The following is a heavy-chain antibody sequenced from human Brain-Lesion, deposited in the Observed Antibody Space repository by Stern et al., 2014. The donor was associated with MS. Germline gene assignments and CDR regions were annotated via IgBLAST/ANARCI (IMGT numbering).Heavy chain of an antibody. CDR1: GGSISSSTYY. J-gene: IGHJ4*02. V-gene: IGHV4-39*01. D-gene: IGHD1-26*01. CDR2: IYYSGFT. CDR3: ARPGSVPRPSQLYSARDRGPGYFDY. Sequence: VQLVESGPGLVKPSETLSLTCTVSGGSISSSTYYWAWIRQPPGKGLEWIGNIYYSGFTYYNPSLKSRVTISVDMSKNQFFLQLSSVTAADTAFYYRARPGSVPRPSQLYSARDRGPGYFDYWGQGTLVTVSS.